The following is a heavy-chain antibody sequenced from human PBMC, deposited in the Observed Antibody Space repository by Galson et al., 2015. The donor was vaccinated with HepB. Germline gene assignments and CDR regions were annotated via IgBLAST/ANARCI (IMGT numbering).Heavy chain of an antibody. Sequence: VKVSCKVSGYTFTDYYMHWVQQAPGKGLEWMGLVDPEDGETIYAEKFQGRVTITADTSTDTAYMELSSLRSEDTAVYYCATGGGGLRLHYYYYMDVWGKGTTVTVSS. D-gene: IGHD4-17*01. V-gene: IGHV1-69-2*01. J-gene: IGHJ6*03. CDR2: VDPEDGET. CDR1: GYTFTDYY. CDR3: ATGGGGLRLHYYYYMDV.